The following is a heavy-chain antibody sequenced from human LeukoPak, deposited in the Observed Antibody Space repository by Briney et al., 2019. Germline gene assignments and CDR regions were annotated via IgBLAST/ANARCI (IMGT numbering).Heavy chain of an antibody. Sequence: LSLTCTVSGGSISSYYWSWVRQAPGKGLEWVSSISSSSSYIYYADSVKGRFTISRDNAKNSLYLQMNSLRAEDTAVYYCAREIDSSGWPDLDYWGQGTLVTVSS. V-gene: IGHV3-21*01. CDR1: GGSISSYY. CDR2: ISSSSSYI. D-gene: IGHD6-19*01. J-gene: IGHJ4*02. CDR3: AREIDSSGWPDLDY.